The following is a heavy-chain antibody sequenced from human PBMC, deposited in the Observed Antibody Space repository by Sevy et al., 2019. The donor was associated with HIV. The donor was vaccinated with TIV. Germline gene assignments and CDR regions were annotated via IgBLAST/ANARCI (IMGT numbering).Heavy chain of an antibody. J-gene: IGHJ4*02. CDR3: ARAYCSGGSCYSLAY. CDR1: GYSFTTYR. V-gene: IGHV1-18*01. D-gene: IGHD2-15*01. CDR2: ISPHNGDT. Sequence: ASVKVSCKASGYSFTTYRITWLRQAPGQGLEWMGWISPHNGDTNYVQNLQGRDTMITDTSTSTAYMELRSLRSDDTAVYYCARAYCSGGSCYSLAYWGQGTRVTGSS.